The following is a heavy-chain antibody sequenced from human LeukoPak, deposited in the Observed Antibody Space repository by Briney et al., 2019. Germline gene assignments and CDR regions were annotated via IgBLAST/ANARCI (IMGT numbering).Heavy chain of an antibody. J-gene: IGHJ3*02. Sequence: GGSLRLSCSASGFTFNTFSVNWVREAPGGGLGWRSYISSTSSTIFYADSVKGRFTISRDNAKNSLFLQMNRLRVEDTAMYYCARGSNAFAIWGQGTMVTVSS. CDR1: GFTFNTFS. V-gene: IGHV3-48*04. CDR3: ARGSNAFAI. CDR2: ISSTSSTI.